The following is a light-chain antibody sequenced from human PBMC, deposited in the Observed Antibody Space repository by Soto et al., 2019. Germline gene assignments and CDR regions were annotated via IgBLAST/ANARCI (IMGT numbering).Light chain of an antibody. J-gene: IGKJ4*01. CDR3: QQYNSWPPLT. CDR2: GAS. Sequence: EIVMTQSPATLSVSPGERATLSCRASQRVSSDLAWYQQKPGQAPRLLIYGASTRAIGIPARFSGSGSGTEFTLTISSLQSEDFAVYYCQQYNSWPPLTFRGGTKVEIQ. CDR1: QRVSSD. V-gene: IGKV3-15*01.